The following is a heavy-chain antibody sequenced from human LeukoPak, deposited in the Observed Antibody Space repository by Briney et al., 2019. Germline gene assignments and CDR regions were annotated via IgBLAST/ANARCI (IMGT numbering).Heavy chain of an antibody. Sequence: ASVKVSCRASGYTFTSYGISWVRQAPGQGLEWMGWISAYNGNTNYAQKLQGRVTMTTDASTSTAYMEMSRLRSDDTAVYYCARTGPILAYYYYYYMDVWGKGTTVTISS. CDR1: GYTFTSYG. J-gene: IGHJ6*03. CDR3: ARTGPILAYYYYYYMDV. V-gene: IGHV1-18*01. CDR2: ISAYNGNT. D-gene: IGHD3-3*01.